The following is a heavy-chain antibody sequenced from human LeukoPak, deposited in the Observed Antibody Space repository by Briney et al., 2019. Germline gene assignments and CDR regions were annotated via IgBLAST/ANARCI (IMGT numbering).Heavy chain of an antibody. J-gene: IGHJ5*02. CDR3: ARDSQNLWFGELLVSWFDP. V-gene: IGHV7-4-1*02. Sequence: ASVKVSCKASGYTFTSYAMNWVRQAPGQGLEWMGWINTNTRNPTYAQGFTGRFVSSLDTSVSTAYLQISSLKAEDTAVYYCARDSQNLWFGELLVSWFDPWGQGTLVTVSS. CDR2: INTNTRNP. CDR1: GYTFTSYA. D-gene: IGHD3-10*01.